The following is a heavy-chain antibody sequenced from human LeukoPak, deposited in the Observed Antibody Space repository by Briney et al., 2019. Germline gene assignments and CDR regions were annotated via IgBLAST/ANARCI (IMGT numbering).Heavy chain of an antibody. V-gene: IGHV3-48*03. CDR3: ARSFDI. CDR2: ISNSGGPI. J-gene: IGHJ3*02. CDR1: GFTFSSYE. Sequence: PGGSLRLSCAASGFTFSSYEMNWVRQAPGKGLEWVSHISNSGGPIYYADSVKGRFTISRDNAKNSLYLQMNSLRAEDTAVYYCARSFDIWGQGTMVTVSS.